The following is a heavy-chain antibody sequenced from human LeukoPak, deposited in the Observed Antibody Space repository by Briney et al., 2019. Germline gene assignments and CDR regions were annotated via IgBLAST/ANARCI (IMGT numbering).Heavy chain of an antibody. CDR1: GGSISSGGYY. Sequence: PSETLSLTCTVSGGSISSGGYYWSWSRQHPGKGLEWIGYIYYSGSTYYNPSLKSRVTISVDTSKNQFSLKLSSVTAADTAVYYCAREETTVTHNWFDPWGQGTLVTVSS. CDR3: AREETTVTHNWFDP. CDR2: IYYSGST. V-gene: IGHV4-31*03. J-gene: IGHJ5*02. D-gene: IGHD4-17*01.